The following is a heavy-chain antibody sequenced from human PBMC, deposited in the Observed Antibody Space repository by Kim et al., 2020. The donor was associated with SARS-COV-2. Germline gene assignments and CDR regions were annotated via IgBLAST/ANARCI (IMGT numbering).Heavy chain of an antibody. D-gene: IGHD5-18*01. Sequence: GGSLRLSCAASGFTFSSYEMNWVRQAPGKGLEWVSYISSSGSTIYYADSVKGRFTISRDNAKNSLYLQMNSLRAEDTAVYYCAREREDRRIQLWSYYYYGMDVWGQGTTVTVSS. CDR3: AREREDRRIQLWSYYYYGMDV. J-gene: IGHJ6*02. CDR2: ISSSGSTI. CDR1: GFTFSSYE. V-gene: IGHV3-48*03.